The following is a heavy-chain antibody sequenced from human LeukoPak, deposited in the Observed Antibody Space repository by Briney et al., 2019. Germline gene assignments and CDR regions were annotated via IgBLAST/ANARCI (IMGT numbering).Heavy chain of an antibody. D-gene: IGHD6-13*01. CDR2: INHSGST. Sequence: SETLSLTCTVSGGSISSYYWSWIRQPPGKGLEWIGEINHSGSTNYNPSLKSRVTISVDTSKNQFSLKLSSVTAADTAVYYCARGGTIAAAGNIDYWGQGTLVTVSS. CDR1: GGSISSYY. CDR3: ARGGTIAAAGNIDY. J-gene: IGHJ4*02. V-gene: IGHV4-34*01.